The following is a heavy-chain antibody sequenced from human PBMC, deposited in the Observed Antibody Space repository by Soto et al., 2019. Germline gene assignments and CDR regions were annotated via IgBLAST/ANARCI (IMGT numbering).Heavy chain of an antibody. V-gene: IGHV1-2*04. CDR2: INAGNGNT. CDR1: GYAFTSYP. D-gene: IGHD4-17*01. CDR3: ARAPTDYGDYVAPFYYFDY. Sequence: ASVKGSCKAAGYAFTSYPMDWVRLATGQRLEWMGWINAGNGNTNYAQKFQGWVTMTRDTSISTAYMELSRLRSDDTAVCYCARAPTDYGDYVAPFYYFDYWGQGTLVTVSS. J-gene: IGHJ4*02.